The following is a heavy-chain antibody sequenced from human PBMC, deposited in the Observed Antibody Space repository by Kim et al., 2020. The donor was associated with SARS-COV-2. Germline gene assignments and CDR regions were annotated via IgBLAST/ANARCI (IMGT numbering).Heavy chain of an antibody. Sequence: GGSLRLSCAASGFIFSNYWIHWVRQAPGKGLEWVANIRQDGSENVDSVKGRFTISRDNAKNSVYLQMNSLRAEDTAVYYCARGTTGTPGMDYWCQGTLVT. CDR1: GFIFSNYW. J-gene: IGHJ4*02. D-gene: IGHD1-1*01. V-gene: IGHV3-7*03. CDR3: ARGTTGTPGMDY. CDR2: IRQDGSE.